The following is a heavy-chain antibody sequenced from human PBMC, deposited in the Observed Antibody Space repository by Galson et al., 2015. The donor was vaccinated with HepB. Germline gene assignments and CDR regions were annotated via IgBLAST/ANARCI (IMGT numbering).Heavy chain of an antibody. V-gene: IGHV3-7*01. CDR3: ARDLNWDSI. CDR1: GFTFSGHW. J-gene: IGHJ3*02. CDR2: INTDGSEQ. Sequence: SLRLSCAASGFTFSGHWMTWVRQAPGKGLEWVASINTDGSEQYHADSMKGRFTISRDNAKNSMYLQLGSLGADDTAVYYCARDLNWDSIWGQGTMVTVSS. D-gene: IGHD1-26*01.